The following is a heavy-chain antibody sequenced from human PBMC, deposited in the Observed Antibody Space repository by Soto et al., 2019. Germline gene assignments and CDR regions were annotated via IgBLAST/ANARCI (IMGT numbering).Heavy chain of an antibody. D-gene: IGHD3-9*01. V-gene: IGHV1-18*01. J-gene: IGHJ6*02. Sequence: ASVKVSCKASAYTFTSYGISWVRQAPGQGLEWMGWISANNGNTNYGQKLQGRVTMTTDTSTSTAYMELRGLTSDDTAVYYCARVFSSLTGYPGPCYCLDVWGQGTTVTVSS. CDR1: AYTFTSYG. CDR2: ISANNGNT. CDR3: ARVFSSLTGYPGPCYCLDV.